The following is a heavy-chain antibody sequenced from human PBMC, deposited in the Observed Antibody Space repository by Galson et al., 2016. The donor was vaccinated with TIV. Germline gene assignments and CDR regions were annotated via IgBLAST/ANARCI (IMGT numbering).Heavy chain of an antibody. V-gene: IGHV4-34*01. CDR3: ARQVTTRQRAGLDV. CDR1: GGSFSGYS. CDR2: INQSGST. Sequence: LSLTCTAYGGSFSGYSWTWIRQPPGKGLEWIGEINQSGSTIHNPSLKSRIKISVDTSKHQFSLRLSSLTAADTAVYFCARQVTTRQRAGLDVWGQGTTVTVSS. J-gene: IGHJ6*02. D-gene: IGHD4-17*01.